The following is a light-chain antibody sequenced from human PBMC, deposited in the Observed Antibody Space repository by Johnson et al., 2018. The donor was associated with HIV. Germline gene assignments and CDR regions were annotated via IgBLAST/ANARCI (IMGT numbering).Light chain of an antibody. CDR1: SSNIGNNY. Sequence: QSMLTQSPSVSAAPGQKVTISCSGSSSNIGNNYISWYQQLPGTAPKLLIYDNNKRPSGIPDRFSGSKSGTSATLGITGLQTGDEADYYCGTWYSSLRVSYVFGTWTKVTVL. CDR2: DNN. CDR3: GTWYSSLRVSYV. J-gene: IGLJ1*01. V-gene: IGLV1-51*01.